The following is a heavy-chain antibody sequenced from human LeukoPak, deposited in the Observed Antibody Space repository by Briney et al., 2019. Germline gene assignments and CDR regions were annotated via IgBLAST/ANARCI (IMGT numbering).Heavy chain of an antibody. D-gene: IGHD2-2*02. Sequence: GGSLRLSCAASGFTFSNAWMSWVRQAPGKGLQWVGRMKSKTDGGTTDYAAPVKGRFTISRDDSKNTLYLQMSSLKTEDTAVYYCTGGVIQDIVVVPAAIEGYWGQGTLVTVSS. CDR3: TGGVIQDIVVVPAAIEGY. V-gene: IGHV3-15*01. CDR1: GFTFSNAW. J-gene: IGHJ4*02. CDR2: MKSKTDGGTT.